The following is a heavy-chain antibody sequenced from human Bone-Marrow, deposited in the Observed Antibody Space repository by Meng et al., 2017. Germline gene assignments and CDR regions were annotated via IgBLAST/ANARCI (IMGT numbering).Heavy chain of an antibody. CDR2: TYYRSRWYD. D-gene: IGHD6-13*01. J-gene: IGHJ4*02. V-gene: IGHV6-1*01. CDR3: ARQLGHFDF. CDR1: GDSVSSNIAA. Sequence: QVQLQQSGPGLVKPSQTLSLTCALSGDSVSSNIAAWNWLRQSPSRGLEWLGRTYYRSRWYDDYALSVKSRITINPDTSKNQFSLQLNSVTPEDTAVYYCARQLGHFDFWGQGTLVTVSS.